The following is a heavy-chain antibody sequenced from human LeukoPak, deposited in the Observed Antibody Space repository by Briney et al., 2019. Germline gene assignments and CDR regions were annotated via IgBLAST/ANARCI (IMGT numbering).Heavy chain of an antibody. J-gene: IGHJ4*02. CDR2: IYYSGST. Sequence: PSETLSLTCTVSGGSMSSYYWSWIRQPPGKGLEWIGYIYYSGSTNYNPSLKSRVTMSVDTSKNQFSLKLSSVTAADTAVYYCASEGYPKSSDYWGQGTLVTVSS. CDR3: ASEGYPKSSDY. CDR1: GGSMSSYY. V-gene: IGHV4-59*12. D-gene: IGHD6-13*01.